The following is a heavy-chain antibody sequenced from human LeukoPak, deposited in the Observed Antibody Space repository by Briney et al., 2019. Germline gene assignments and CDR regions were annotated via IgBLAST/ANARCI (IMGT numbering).Heavy chain of an antibody. Sequence: SQTLSLTCPVSGGSISSGSYYWSWIRQPAGKGLEWIGRIYTSGSTNCNPSLKSRVTISVDTSKNQFSLKLSSVTAADTAVYYCARDRGYDFWSGLFDYWGQGTLVTVSS. CDR1: GGSISSGSYY. V-gene: IGHV4-61*02. CDR2: IYTSGST. CDR3: ARDRGYDFWSGLFDY. D-gene: IGHD3-3*01. J-gene: IGHJ4*02.